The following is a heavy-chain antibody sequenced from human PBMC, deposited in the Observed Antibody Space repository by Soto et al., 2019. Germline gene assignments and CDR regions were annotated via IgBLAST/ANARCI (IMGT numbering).Heavy chain of an antibody. J-gene: IGHJ6*02. CDR3: AKENKGYYYYGMDV. CDR1: GFTFSSYG. V-gene: IGHV3-30*18. CDR2: ISYDGSNK. Sequence: QVQLVESGGGVVQPGRSLRLSWAASGFTFSSYGMHWVRQAPGKGLEWVAVISYDGSNKYYADSVKGRFTISRDNSKNALYLQMNSLRAEDTAVYYCAKENKGYYYYGMDVWCQGTTVTASS.